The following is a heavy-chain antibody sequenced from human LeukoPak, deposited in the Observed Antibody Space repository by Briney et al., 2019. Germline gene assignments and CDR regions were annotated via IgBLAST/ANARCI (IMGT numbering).Heavy chain of an antibody. CDR2: SYYSWST. D-gene: IGHD2-2*01. CDR3: GRGCSSTSCYAGGAFDI. Sequence: SETLSLTCTVSGGSISSYYWSWIRQPPGKGLEGSGYSYYSWSTNYNPSLKTRVTISVDTSKNQFSLKLSSVTAADPAVYYCGRGCSSTSCYAGGAFDIWGQGTMVTVSS. V-gene: IGHV4-59*01. CDR1: GGSISSYY. J-gene: IGHJ3*02.